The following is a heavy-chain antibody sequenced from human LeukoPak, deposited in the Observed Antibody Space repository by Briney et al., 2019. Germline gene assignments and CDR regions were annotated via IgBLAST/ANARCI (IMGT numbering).Heavy chain of an antibody. CDR1: GFTFSTYW. D-gene: IGHD1-26*01. Sequence: GGSLRLSCAASGFTFSTYWMGWVRQAPGKELEWVAKIKPDGSEKDHVDSVKGRFTISRDNAKNTLYLQMNSLRAEDTAVYYCARVGTGSYYFDYWGQGTLVTVSS. CDR2: IKPDGSEK. J-gene: IGHJ4*02. V-gene: IGHV3-7*01. CDR3: ARVGTGSYYFDY.